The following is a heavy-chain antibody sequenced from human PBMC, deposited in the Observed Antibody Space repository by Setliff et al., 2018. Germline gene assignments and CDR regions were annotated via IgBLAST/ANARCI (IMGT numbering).Heavy chain of an antibody. J-gene: IGHJ4*02. Sequence: ASVKVSCKASAKTFTAYYVHWVRQAPGQGLEWMGWINPNSGGTNYAQKFQGRVTMAWDTSISTAYMELRSLTSDDTAVYYCARSQWDGLWFKELLSNWGQGTLVTVSS. V-gene: IGHV1-2*02. CDR2: INPNSGGT. CDR3: ARSQWDGLWFKELLSN. CDR1: AKTFTAYY. D-gene: IGHD3-10*01.